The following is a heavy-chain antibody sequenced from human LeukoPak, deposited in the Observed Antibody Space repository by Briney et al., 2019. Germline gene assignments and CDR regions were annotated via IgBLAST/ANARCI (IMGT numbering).Heavy chain of an antibody. D-gene: IGHD3-22*01. Sequence: SQTLSLTCTVSGGSISSGGYYWSWIRQHPGEGLEWIGYIYYSGSTYYNPPLKSRVTISVDTSKNQFSLKLSSVTAADTAGYCCASRPGYYYDSSGYQGRGAFDIWGQGTMVTVSS. V-gene: IGHV4-31*03. CDR2: IYYSGST. CDR1: GGSISSGGYY. CDR3: ASRPGYYYDSSGYQGRGAFDI. J-gene: IGHJ3*02.